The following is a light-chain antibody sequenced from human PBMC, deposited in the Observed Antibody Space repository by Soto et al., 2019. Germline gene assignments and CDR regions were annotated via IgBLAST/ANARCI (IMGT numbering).Light chain of an antibody. CDR2: GAS. V-gene: IGKV3-20*01. J-gene: IGKJ5*01. CDR1: QSVSSSY. Sequence: VLIQSPSTLSLSPGERATLSCRASQSVSSSYLAWYQQKPGQAPRLLIYGASSRDTGIPDRFSGSGSGTDFTLTISSLEPEDFAMYYCQQYCTSPGITFGQGTRLEIK. CDR3: QQYCTSPGIT.